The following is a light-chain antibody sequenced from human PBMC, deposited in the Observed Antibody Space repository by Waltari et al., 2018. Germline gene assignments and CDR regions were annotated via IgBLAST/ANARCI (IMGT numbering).Light chain of an antibody. V-gene: IGLV8-61*01. CDR2: YAS. CDR3: ALYMGSGIWV. J-gene: IGLJ3*02. Sequence: YQKTPGQAPGTCVYYASARSSGAPDRFSGSILGTTAALTLTGAQAYDESDYYCALYMGSGIWVFGGGTRLTVL.